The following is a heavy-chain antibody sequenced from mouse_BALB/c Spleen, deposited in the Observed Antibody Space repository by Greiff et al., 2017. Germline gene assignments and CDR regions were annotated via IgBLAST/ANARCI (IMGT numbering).Heavy chain of an antibody. D-gene: IGHD2-1*01. Sequence: DVQLVESGGGLVKPGGSLKLSCAASGFTFSSYTMSWVRQTPEKRLEWVATISSGGSYTYYPDSVKGRFTISRDNAKNTLYLQMSSLKSEDTAMYYCTREYYGNYDDYWGQGTTLTVSS. CDR3: TREYYGNYDDY. V-gene: IGHV5-6-4*01. CDR1: GFTFSSYT. J-gene: IGHJ2*01. CDR2: ISSGGSYT.